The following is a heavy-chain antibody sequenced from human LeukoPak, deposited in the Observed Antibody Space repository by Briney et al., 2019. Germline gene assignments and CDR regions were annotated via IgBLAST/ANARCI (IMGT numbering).Heavy chain of an antibody. D-gene: IGHD2-2*01. CDR2: ISAYNGNT. CDR3: ARGDIVVVPAAPSFGRAFDI. J-gene: IGHJ3*02. Sequence: ASVKVSCKASGYTFTSYGISWVRQAPGQGLEWMGWISAYNGNTNYAQKLQGRVTMTTDTSTGTAYMELRSLRSDDTAVYYCARGDIVVVPAAPSFGRAFDIWGQGTMVTVSS. CDR1: GYTFTSYG. V-gene: IGHV1-18*01.